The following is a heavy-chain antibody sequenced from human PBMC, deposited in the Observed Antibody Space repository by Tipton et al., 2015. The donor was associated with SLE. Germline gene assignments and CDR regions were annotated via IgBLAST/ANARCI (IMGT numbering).Heavy chain of an antibody. CDR3: AGGLVHYYYYMDV. V-gene: IGHV3-74*01. D-gene: IGHD6-6*01. CDR2: INSDGSST. CDR1: GFTFSSYW. Sequence: GSLRLSCAASGFTFSSYWMYWVRQAPGKGLVWVSRINSDGSSTSYADSVKGRFTISRDNAKNTLYLQMNSLRAEDTAVYYCAGGLVHYYYYMDVWGKGTTVTVSS. J-gene: IGHJ6*03.